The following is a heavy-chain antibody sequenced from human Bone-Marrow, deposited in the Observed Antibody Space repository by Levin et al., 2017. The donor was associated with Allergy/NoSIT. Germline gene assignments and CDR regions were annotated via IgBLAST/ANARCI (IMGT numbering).Heavy chain of an antibody. D-gene: IGHD1-1*01. Sequence: GGSLRLSCAASGFTFSNYALYWVRQAPGKGLQWVAAIWSDGNNKYYGDSVRGRFTISRDNSKNTVYLQMNSLRDGDTAIYYCARDKVDWYDVGSLDVWGQGTMVTVSS. CDR1: GFTFSNYA. J-gene: IGHJ3*01. V-gene: IGHV3-33*01. CDR3: ARDKVDWYDVGSLDV. CDR2: IWSDGNNK.